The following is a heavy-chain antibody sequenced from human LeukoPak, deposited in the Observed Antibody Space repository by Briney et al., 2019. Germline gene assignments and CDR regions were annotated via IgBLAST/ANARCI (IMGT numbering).Heavy chain of an antibody. CDR1: GGSFSGYY. V-gene: IGHV4-34*01. Sequence: PSETLSLTCAVYGGSFSGYYWSWIRQSPGKGLEWIGEINHSGSTNYNPSLKSRVTISVDTSKNQFSLKLSSVTAADTAVYYRASQRGYSSGWGQGTLVTVSS. CDR2: INHSGST. D-gene: IGHD6-19*01. CDR3: ASQRGYSSG. J-gene: IGHJ4*02.